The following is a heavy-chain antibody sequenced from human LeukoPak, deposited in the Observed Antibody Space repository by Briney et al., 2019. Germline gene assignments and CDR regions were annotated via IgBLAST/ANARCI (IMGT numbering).Heavy chain of an antibody. J-gene: IGHJ5*02. V-gene: IGHV1-18*01. Sequence: ASVKVSCKASGYIFTSYGISWVRQAPGQGLEWMGWISAYNGNTNYAQKLQGRVTMTTDTSTSTAYMELRSLRSDDTAVYYCAREGQLEPLSNWFDPWGQGTLVTVSS. CDR1: GYIFTSYG. CDR3: AREGQLEPLSNWFDP. D-gene: IGHD1-1*01. CDR2: ISAYNGNT.